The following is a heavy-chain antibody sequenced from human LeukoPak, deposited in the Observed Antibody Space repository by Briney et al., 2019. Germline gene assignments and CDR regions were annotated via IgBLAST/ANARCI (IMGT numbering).Heavy chain of an antibody. Sequence: ASVNVSCKASGYTFTSYGISWVRQAPGQGLEWMGWISTDNGKTNYAQKLQGRVTMTTDTSTSTAYMELRSLRSDDTAVYFCAARSGTYPYYFDYWGQGTLVTVSS. J-gene: IGHJ4*02. D-gene: IGHD1-26*01. CDR2: ISTDNGKT. CDR1: GYTFTSYG. CDR3: AARSGTYPYYFDY. V-gene: IGHV1-18*01.